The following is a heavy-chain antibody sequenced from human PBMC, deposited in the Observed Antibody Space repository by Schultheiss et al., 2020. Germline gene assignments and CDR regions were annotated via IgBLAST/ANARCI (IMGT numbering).Heavy chain of an antibody. J-gene: IGHJ4*02. CDR1: GDSMNNYY. V-gene: IGHV4-59*12. D-gene: IGHD1-1*01. CDR3: AREGTGTHLDC. CDR2: IYYSGST. Sequence: SETLSLTCTVSGDSMNNYYWNWIRQPPGKGLKGLEWIGRIYYSGSTTYNPSLKSRVTISVDTSKKQVSLKLSSATAADTAVYYCAREGTGTHLDCWGQGTLVTVSS.